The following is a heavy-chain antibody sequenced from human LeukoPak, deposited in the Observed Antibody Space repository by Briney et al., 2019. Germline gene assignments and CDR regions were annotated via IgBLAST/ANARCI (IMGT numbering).Heavy chain of an antibody. CDR1: GFTFDDYA. V-gene: IGHV3-43*02. CDR2: ISGDGSIT. J-gene: IGHJ2*01. D-gene: IGHD3-22*01. CDR3: AKEGTDYYDSSGYYYYWYFDL. Sequence: PGRSLRLSCAASGFTFDDYAMHWVRQASGKGLEWVSLISGDGSITYYADSVKGRFTISRDNSKNSLYLQMNSLRTEDTALYYCAKEGTDYYDSSGYYYYWYFDLWGRGTLVTVSS.